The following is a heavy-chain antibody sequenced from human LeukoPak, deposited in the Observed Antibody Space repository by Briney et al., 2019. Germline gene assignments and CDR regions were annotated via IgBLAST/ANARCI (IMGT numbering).Heavy chain of an antibody. CDR3: AKDKTAPTVTTMDY. D-gene: IGHD4-17*01. CDR1: GFTFSSYA. V-gene: IGHV3-23*01. J-gene: IGHJ4*02. CDR2: ISGSGDST. Sequence: GGSLRLSCAASGFTFSSYAMIWVRQAPGKGLEWVSAISGSGDSTYYADSVKGRFTISRDNSKNTLYLQMNSLRAEDTAVYYCAKDKTAPTVTTMDYWGQGTLATVSS.